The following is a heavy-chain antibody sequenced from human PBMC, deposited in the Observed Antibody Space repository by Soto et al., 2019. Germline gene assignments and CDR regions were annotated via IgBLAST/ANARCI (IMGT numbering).Heavy chain of an antibody. CDR2: VIPIFGTA. CDR3: ARSQGGSSSLDIYYYYYYGMDV. D-gene: IGHD2-15*01. V-gene: IGHV1-69*01. Sequence: QVQLVQSGAEVKKPGSSEKVSCKAPGGTFSSYAISWVRQAPGQGLEWMGGVIPIFGTAKYAQKFQGRVTITADESTSPGYMELRSLRSEDTAVYYCARSQGGSSSLDIYYYYYYGMDVWGQGTTVTVSS. CDR1: GGTFSSYA. J-gene: IGHJ6*02.